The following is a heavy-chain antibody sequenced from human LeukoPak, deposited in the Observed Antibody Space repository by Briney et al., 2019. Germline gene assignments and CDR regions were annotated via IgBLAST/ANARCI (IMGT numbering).Heavy chain of an antibody. CDR2: IYYSGST. J-gene: IGHJ4*02. CDR3: ARLARRYYFDY. Sequence: PSETLSLTCTVSGDSISSYYWSWIRQPPGKGLEWIGYIYYSGSTNYNPSLKRRVTISVDTSKNQFSLKLSSVTAADTAVYYCARLARRYYFDYWGQGTLVTVSS. CDR1: GDSISSYY. V-gene: IGHV4-59*01.